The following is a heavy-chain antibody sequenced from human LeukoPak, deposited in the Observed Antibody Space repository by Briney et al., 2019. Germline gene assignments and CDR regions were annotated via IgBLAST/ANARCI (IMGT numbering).Heavy chain of an antibody. CDR3: ARERGSGYDLTLDY. CDR2: IYTSGST. Sequence: SETLSLTCSVSGGSISGYYWSWIRQPAGKGLEWIGRIYTSGSTNYNPSLKSRVTMSVDASKNQFSLKLSSVTAADTAVYYCARERGSGYDLTLDYWGQGTLVTVSS. CDR1: GGSISGYY. D-gene: IGHD5-12*01. V-gene: IGHV4-4*07. J-gene: IGHJ4*02.